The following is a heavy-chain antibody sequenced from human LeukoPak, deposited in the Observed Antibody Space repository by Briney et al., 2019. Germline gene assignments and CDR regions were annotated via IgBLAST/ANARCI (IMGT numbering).Heavy chain of an antibody. CDR2: MNPNSGNT. D-gene: IGHD6-25*01. J-gene: IGHJ5*02. CDR3: ARGIPAAAGGNWFDP. V-gene: IGHV1-8*01. CDR1: GYTFTSYD. Sequence: ASVKVSCKASGYTFTSYDINWVRQATGQGLEWMGWMNPNSGNTDYAQKFQGRVTMTSDTSISTAYMELSSLRSEDTAVYYGARGIPAAAGGNWFDPWGQGTLVTVSS.